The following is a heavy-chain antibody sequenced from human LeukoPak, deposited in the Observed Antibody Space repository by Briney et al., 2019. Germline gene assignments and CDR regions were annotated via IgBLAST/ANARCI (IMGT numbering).Heavy chain of an antibody. Sequence: GGSLRLSCAASGFTFFTYAMHWVRQAPGKGLEWVSYISSSSRTIYYADSVKGRFTISRDNAKNSLYLQMNSLRAEDTAVYYCAELGITMIGGVWGKGTTVTISS. CDR3: AELGITMIGGV. V-gene: IGHV3-48*01. J-gene: IGHJ6*04. D-gene: IGHD3-10*02. CDR1: GFTFFTYA. CDR2: ISSSSRTI.